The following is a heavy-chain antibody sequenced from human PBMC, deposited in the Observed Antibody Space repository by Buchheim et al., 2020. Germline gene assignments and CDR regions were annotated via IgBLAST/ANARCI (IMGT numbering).Heavy chain of an antibody. D-gene: IGHD3-22*01. Sequence: EVQLVESGGGLVQPGGSLRLSCAASGFTFSSYSMNWVRQAPGKGLEWVSYISSSSGTIYYADSVKGRFTISRDNSKNSLYLQMNSLRAEDTAVYYCARDTYYYDSSGYCPFDYWGQGTL. CDR1: GFTFSSYS. J-gene: IGHJ4*02. CDR2: ISSSSGTI. CDR3: ARDTYYYDSSGYCPFDY. V-gene: IGHV3-48*01.